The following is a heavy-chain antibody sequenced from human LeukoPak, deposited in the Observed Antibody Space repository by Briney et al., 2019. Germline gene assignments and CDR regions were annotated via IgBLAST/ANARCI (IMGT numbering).Heavy chain of an antibody. CDR2: ISSSSSYI. V-gene: IGHV3-21*01. D-gene: IGHD3-22*01. Sequence: GGSLRLSCAASGFTFSSYSMNWVRQAPGKGLEWVSSISSSSSYIYYADSVKGRFTISRDNAKNSLYQQMNSLRAEDTAVYYCARPLNYYDSSGYDYWGQGTLVTVSS. CDR1: GFTFSSYS. CDR3: ARPLNYYDSSGYDY. J-gene: IGHJ4*02.